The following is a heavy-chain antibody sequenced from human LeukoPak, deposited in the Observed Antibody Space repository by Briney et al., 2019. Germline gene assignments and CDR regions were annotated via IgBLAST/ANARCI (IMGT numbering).Heavy chain of an antibody. Sequence: PGGSLRLSCAASGFTFSSYSMNWVRQAPGKGLEWVSSISSSSSYIYYADLVKGRFTISRDNAKNSLYLQMNSLRAEDTAVYHCARGKFHYGSGSLWWGQGTLVTVSS. V-gene: IGHV3-21*01. J-gene: IGHJ4*02. CDR2: ISSSSSYI. CDR3: ARGKFHYGSGSLW. D-gene: IGHD3-10*01. CDR1: GFTFSSYS.